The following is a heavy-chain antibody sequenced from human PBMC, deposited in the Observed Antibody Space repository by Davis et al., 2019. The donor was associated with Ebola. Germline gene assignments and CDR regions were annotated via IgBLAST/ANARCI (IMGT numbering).Heavy chain of an antibody. CDR3: AKDKAPYYYYGMDV. Sequence: PGGSLRLSCAASGFTFSGHGMHWVRQAPGKGLEWVAAISNDGRKTYYPDSLKGRFTISRDNSKNTLFLQMNSLRGEDAAVYYCAKDKAPYYYYGMDVWGQGTTVTVSS. J-gene: IGHJ6*02. CDR1: GFTFSGHG. V-gene: IGHV3-30*18. CDR2: ISNDGRKT.